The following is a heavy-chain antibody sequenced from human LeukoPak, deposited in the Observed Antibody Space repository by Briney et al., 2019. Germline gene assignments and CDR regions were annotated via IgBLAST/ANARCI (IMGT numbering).Heavy chain of an antibody. J-gene: IGHJ6*03. Sequence: GGSLRLSCVASGFTVSSDYMSWVRQAPGKGLEWVSVIYSGGSTYYADSVKGRFTISRDNSKNTLYLQMNSLRAEDTAVYYCASGSGSYRTPYYYMDVWGTGTTVTVSS. CDR3: ASGSGSYRTPYYYMDV. CDR1: GFTVSSDY. D-gene: IGHD3-10*01. V-gene: IGHV3-53*01. CDR2: IYSGGST.